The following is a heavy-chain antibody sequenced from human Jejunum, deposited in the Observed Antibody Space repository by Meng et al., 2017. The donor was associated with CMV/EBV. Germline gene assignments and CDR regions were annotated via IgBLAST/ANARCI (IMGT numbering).Heavy chain of an antibody. D-gene: IGHD3/OR15-3a*01. CDR3: ATHYDFWTGYLDY. J-gene: IGHJ4*02. Sequence: SGDSFTISPYYWGWIRQPPGKGLEWIGSIYYTGSTYYNPSLKSRVTISLDGSQNQFSLRLTSVTAADTAVYYCATHYDFWTGYLDYWGRGMLVTVSS. CDR1: GDSFTISPYY. CDR2: IYYTGST. V-gene: IGHV4-39*07.